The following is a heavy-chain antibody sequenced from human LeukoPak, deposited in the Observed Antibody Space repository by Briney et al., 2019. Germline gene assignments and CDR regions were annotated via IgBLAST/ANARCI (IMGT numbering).Heavy chain of an antibody. CDR1: GGSFSGYY. CDR3: ARDRTATLRYFDWRYFDY. D-gene: IGHD3-9*01. CDR2: INRSGST. Sequence: SETLSLTCAVYGGSFSGYYWSWIRQPPGKGLEWIGEINRSGSTNYNPSLKSRVTISVDTSKNQFSLKLSSVTAADTAVYYCARDRTATLRYFDWRYFDYWGQGTLVTVSS. V-gene: IGHV4-34*01. J-gene: IGHJ4*02.